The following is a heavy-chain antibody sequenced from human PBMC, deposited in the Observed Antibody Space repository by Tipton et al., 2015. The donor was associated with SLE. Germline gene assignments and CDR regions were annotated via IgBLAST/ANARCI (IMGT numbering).Heavy chain of an antibody. CDR1: GFTFSSYA. D-gene: IGHD3-9*01. CDR3: AKDTRLRYFDWLPPGTWDY. V-gene: IGHV3-23*01. J-gene: IGHJ4*02. CDR2: ISGSGGST. Sequence: SLRLSCAASGFTFSSYAMSWVRQAPGKGLEWVSAISGSGGSTYYADSVKGRFTISRDNFKNTLYLQMNSLRAEDTAVYYCAKDTRLRYFDWLPPGTWDYWGQGTLVTVSS.